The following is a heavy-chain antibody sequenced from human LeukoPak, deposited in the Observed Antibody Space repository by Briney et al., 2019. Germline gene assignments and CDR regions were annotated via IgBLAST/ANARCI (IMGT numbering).Heavy chain of an antibody. J-gene: IGHJ6*03. CDR3: ARFVDYYDSSGYFNYYYYMEV. Sequence: ASVKVSCKASGGTFSSYAISWVRQAPGQGLEWMGGIIPIFGTANYAQKFQGRVTITADKSTSTAYMELSSLRSEDTAVYYCARFVDYYDSSGYFNYYYYMEVWGKGTTVTVSS. D-gene: IGHD3-22*01. CDR2: IIPIFGTA. CDR1: GGTFSSYA. V-gene: IGHV1-69*06.